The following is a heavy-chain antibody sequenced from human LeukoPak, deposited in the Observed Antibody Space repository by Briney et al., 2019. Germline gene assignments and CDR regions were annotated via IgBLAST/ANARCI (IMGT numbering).Heavy chain of an antibody. Sequence: GGSLRLSCAASGFTFNSYTMSWIRQAPGKGLEWVSYISSSGSTIYYADSVKGRFTISRDNAKNSLYLQMNSLRAEDTAVYYCARRGYCSSTSCYLVDYWGQGTLVTVSS. CDR2: ISSSGSTI. CDR3: ARRGYCSSTSCYLVDY. CDR1: GFTFNSYT. V-gene: IGHV3-11*01. D-gene: IGHD2-2*01. J-gene: IGHJ4*02.